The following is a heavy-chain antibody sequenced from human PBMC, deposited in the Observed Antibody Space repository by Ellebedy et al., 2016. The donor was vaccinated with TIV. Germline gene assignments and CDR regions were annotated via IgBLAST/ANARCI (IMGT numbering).Heavy chain of an antibody. CDR1: GYSISSGYY. V-gene: IGHV4-38-2*02. J-gene: IGHJ4*02. CDR2: MYQSGTT. Sequence: SETLSLTCTVSGYSISSGYYWGWIRQPPGKGLEWIGNMYQSGTTHYNPSLKSRVNISVDTSKNQFSLKLSSVTAADTAVYYCARISGYGSGDYWGQGTLVTVSS. CDR3: ARISGYGSGDY. D-gene: IGHD5-12*01.